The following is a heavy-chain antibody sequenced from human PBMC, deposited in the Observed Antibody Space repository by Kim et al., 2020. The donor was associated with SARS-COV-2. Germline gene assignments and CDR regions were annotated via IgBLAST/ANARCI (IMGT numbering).Heavy chain of an antibody. CDR2: FDPEDGET. CDR3: ATGGVVIPKDYYYYGMDV. J-gene: IGHJ6*02. D-gene: IGHD3-3*01. Sequence: ASVKVSCKVSGYTLTELSMHWVRQAPGKGLEWMGGFDPEDGETIYAQKFQGRVTMTEDTSTDTAYMELSSLRSEDTAVYYCATGGVVIPKDYYYYGMDVWGQGTTVTVSS. V-gene: IGHV1-24*01. CDR1: GYTLTELS.